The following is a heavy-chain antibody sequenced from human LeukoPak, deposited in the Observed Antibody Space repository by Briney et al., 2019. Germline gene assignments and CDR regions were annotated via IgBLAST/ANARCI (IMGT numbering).Heavy chain of an antibody. CDR1: GYAFTSYY. Sequence: GASVKVSCKASGYAFTSYYMHWVRQAPGQGLEWMGIINPSGGSTSYAQKFQGRVTMTRDTSTSTVYMELSSLRSEDTAVYYCARRAVSIDAFDIWGQGTMVTVSS. J-gene: IGHJ3*02. CDR3: ARRAVSIDAFDI. V-gene: IGHV1-46*01. CDR2: INPSGGST. D-gene: IGHD6-25*01.